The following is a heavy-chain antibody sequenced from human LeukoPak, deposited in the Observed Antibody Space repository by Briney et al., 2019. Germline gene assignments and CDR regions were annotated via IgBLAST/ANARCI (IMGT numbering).Heavy chain of an antibody. CDR2: IYHSGST. V-gene: IGHV4-38-2*01. CDR1: GNSINSAYY. Sequence: SETLSLTCAVTGNSINSAYYWSWIRQPPGKGLEWIGSIYHSGSTYYNPSLKSRVTISVETSKNSFSLKLSSVTATDTAVYYCAGQHDTNGYYFYWGQGTLVTVSS. D-gene: IGHD3-22*01. J-gene: IGHJ4*02. CDR3: AGQHDTNGYYFY.